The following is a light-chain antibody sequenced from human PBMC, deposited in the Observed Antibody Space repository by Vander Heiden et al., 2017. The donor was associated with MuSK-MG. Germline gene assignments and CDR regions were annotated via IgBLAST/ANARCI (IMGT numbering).Light chain of an antibody. J-gene: IGKJ5*01. CDR3: QQRSNWPPVSIT. CDR2: DAS. CDR1: QSVSSY. Sequence: EIVLTQSQATLSLSPGERATLSCRASQSVSSYLAWYQQKPGQAPRLLIYDASNRATGIPARFSGSGSGTDFTLTISSLEPEDFAVYYCQQRSNWPPVSITFGQGTRLEIK. V-gene: IGKV3-11*01.